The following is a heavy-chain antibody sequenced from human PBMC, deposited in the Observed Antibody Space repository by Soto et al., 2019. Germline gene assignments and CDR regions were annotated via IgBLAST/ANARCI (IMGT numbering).Heavy chain of an antibody. CDR3: AKTPGYSSAWYYFDY. Sequence: GESLKISCQCSRYSFASYWIGWVRQMPGKGLEWMGIIYLDDSDTRYSPSIQGQVTISADKSISTAYLQWSSLKASDTAMYYCAKTPGYSSAWYYFDYWGQGTLVTVSS. J-gene: IGHJ4*02. CDR2: IYLDDSDT. CDR1: RYSFASYW. D-gene: IGHD6-19*01. V-gene: IGHV5-51*01.